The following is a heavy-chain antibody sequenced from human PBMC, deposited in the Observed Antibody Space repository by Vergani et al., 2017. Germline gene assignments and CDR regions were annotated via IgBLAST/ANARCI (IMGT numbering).Heavy chain of an antibody. CDR2: IYPGDSDT. D-gene: IGHD6-19*01. CDR1: GYSFTSYW. Sequence: VQLVQSGAEVKKPGESLKISCKGSGYSFTSYWIGWVRQMPGKGLEWMGIIYPGDSDTRYSPSFQGQVTISADKSISTAYMELSSLRSEDTAVYYCATDSSGWYWGFDYWGQGTLVTVSS. J-gene: IGHJ4*02. V-gene: IGHV5-51*01. CDR3: ATDSSGWYWGFDY.